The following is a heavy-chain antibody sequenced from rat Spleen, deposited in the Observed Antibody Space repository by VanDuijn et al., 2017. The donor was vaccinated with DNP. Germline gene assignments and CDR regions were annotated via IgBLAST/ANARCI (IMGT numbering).Heavy chain of an antibody. CDR1: GFTFSDYY. CDR3: ARRYSSSIYTLITTHVMDA. D-gene: IGHD1-2*01. V-gene: IGHV5-22*01. J-gene: IGHJ4*01. Sequence: EVQLVESGGGLVQPGRSLKLSCAASGFTFSDYYMAWVRQAPKKGLEWVASISYEGNNTYYGDSVKGRFTISRDNTKSTLYLQMNSLRSEDTATYYCARRYSSSIYTLITTHVMDAWGQGTSVTVSS. CDR2: ISYEGNNT.